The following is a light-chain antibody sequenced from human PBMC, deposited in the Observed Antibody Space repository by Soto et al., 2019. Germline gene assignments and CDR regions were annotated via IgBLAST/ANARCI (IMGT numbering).Light chain of an antibody. CDR2: GAS. Sequence: IVLTQSPGTLSLSPGERATLSCRASQSLSSTYLVWYQQKAGQAPRLLIYGASVRATGITDRFSGSGSGTDFTLTISRLEPEDFGMFYCQQFSSAPWTFGQGTKVEIK. CDR3: QQFSSAPWT. CDR1: QSLSSTY. V-gene: IGKV3-20*01. J-gene: IGKJ1*01.